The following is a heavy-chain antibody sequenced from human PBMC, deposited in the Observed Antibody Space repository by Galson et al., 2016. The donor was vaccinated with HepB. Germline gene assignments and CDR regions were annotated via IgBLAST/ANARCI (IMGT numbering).Heavy chain of an antibody. Sequence: ETLSLTCTVSGVSITTYYWSWIRQAPGKGLEWIGYNRYTGSAKYNPSLGGRVTISVDTSRRQNSLNLTSVTAADTAVYYCAGFYSGTWSFDYWGQGVLVTVSS. D-gene: IGHD6-13*01. V-gene: IGHV4-59*13. CDR2: NRYTGSA. CDR3: AGFYSGTWSFDY. CDR1: GVSITTYY. J-gene: IGHJ4*02.